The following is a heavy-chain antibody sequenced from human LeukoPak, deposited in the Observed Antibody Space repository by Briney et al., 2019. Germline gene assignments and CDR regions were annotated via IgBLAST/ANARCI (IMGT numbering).Heavy chain of an antibody. Sequence: ASVKVSCKASGYTFTSYDINWVRQATGQGLEWMEWMNPNSGNTGYAQKFQGRVTMTRNTSISTAYMELSSLRSEDTAVYYCARGLQNLDGMDVWGQGTTATVSS. J-gene: IGHJ6*02. CDR2: MNPNSGNT. D-gene: IGHD3-16*01. CDR3: ARGLQNLDGMDV. CDR1: GYTFTSYD. V-gene: IGHV1-8*01.